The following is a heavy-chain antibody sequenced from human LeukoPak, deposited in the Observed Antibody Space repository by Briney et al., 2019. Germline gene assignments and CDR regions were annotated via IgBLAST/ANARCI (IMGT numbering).Heavy chain of an antibody. CDR2: IYYSGST. Sequence: SETLSLTCSVSGGSISSYYWSWIRQPPGKGLEWIGYIYYSGSTNYNPSLKSRVTISVDTSKNQFSLKLSSVTAADTAVYYCAKSAVRGLEGRFDPWGQGILVTVSS. V-gene: IGHV4-59*01. D-gene: IGHD3-10*01. CDR1: GGSISSYY. J-gene: IGHJ5*02. CDR3: AKSAVRGLEGRFDP.